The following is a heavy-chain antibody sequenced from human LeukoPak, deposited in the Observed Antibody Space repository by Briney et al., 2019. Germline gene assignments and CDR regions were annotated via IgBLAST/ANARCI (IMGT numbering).Heavy chain of an antibody. CDR2: IIPIFTTA. Sequence: SVKVSCKSSGGTFTDYGISWVRQAPGQGLEWMGRIIPIFTTANYAQKFQGRVTITADTSTNTAYMELTSLRSEDTAVYYCASDGGFEYYFDYWGQGTLLTVSS. V-gene: IGHV1-69*06. D-gene: IGHD2/OR15-2a*01. CDR3: ASDGGFEYYFDY. CDR1: GGTFTDYG. J-gene: IGHJ4*02.